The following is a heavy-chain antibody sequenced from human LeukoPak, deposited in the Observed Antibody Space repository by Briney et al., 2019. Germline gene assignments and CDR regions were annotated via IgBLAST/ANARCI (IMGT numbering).Heavy chain of an antibody. CDR1: GFPVSSYW. CDR2: IKQDGSKK. D-gene: IGHD5-24*01. V-gene: IGHV3-7*04. CDR3: TRVGYIDEGIDY. Sequence: GGSLRLSCVASGFPVSSYWMTWVRQAPGKGLEWVANIKQDGSKKSYVDSVKGRFTISRDNAKNSLYLQMNSLRAEDTAIYYCTRVGYIDEGIDYWGQGTLVTVSS. J-gene: IGHJ4*02.